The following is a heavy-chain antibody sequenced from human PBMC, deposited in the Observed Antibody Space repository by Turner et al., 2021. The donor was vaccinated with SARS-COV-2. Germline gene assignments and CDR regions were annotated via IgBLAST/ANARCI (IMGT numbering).Heavy chain of an antibody. J-gene: IGHJ4*02. V-gene: IGHV3-33*01. Sequence: QVQLVESGGGVVQPGRSLRLSCAASGFTFSSYGMQWVRQAPGKWLEWVAVIWYDGSDKYYADSVKGRFTISRDNSKNTLYLRMNSLRAEDTAVYYCARDSTYSVGQWLVTTPSYYFDYWGQGTLVTVSS. CDR3: ARDSTYSVGQWLVTTPSYYFDY. CDR1: GFTFSSYG. D-gene: IGHD6-19*01. CDR2: IWYDGSDK.